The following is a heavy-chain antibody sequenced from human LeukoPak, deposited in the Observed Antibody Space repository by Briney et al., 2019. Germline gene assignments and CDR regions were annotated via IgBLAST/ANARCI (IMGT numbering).Heavy chain of an antibody. D-gene: IGHD3-10*01. J-gene: IGHJ4*02. CDR2: IWYDGSNK. Sequence: GGSLRLSCAASGFTFSSYGMHWVRQAPGKGLEWASIIWYDGSNKYYADSVKGRFTISRDNSKNTLYLQMNSLRAEDTAVYYCARDDPGDQYYFDYWGRGTLVTVSS. V-gene: IGHV3-33*01. CDR3: ARDDPGDQYYFDY. CDR1: GFTFSSYG.